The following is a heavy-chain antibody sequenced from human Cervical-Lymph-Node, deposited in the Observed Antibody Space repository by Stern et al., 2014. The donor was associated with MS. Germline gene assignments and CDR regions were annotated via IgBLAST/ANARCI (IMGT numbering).Heavy chain of an antibody. CDR1: GGSISSGGYF. Sequence: QLQLQESGPGLVKPSQTLSLTCTVSGGSISSGGYFWSWIRQHPGKGLEWIGCIYYSGSTYYNPSLKSRVTISVDTSKNQFSLKLSSVTAADTAVYYCARSPRVGSSSFDYWGQGTLVTVSS. CDR2: IYYSGST. J-gene: IGHJ4*02. CDR3: ARSPRVGSSSFDY. D-gene: IGHD6-6*01. V-gene: IGHV4-31*03.